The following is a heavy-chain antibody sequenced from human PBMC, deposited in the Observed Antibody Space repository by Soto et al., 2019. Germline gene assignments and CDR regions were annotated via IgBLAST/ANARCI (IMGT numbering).Heavy chain of an antibody. J-gene: IGHJ4*02. CDR3: ARDYSYGSPDFDY. V-gene: IGHV3-33*01. D-gene: IGHD5-18*01. CDR2: IWYDGSKQ. Sequence: GGSLRLSCAASGFTFSSRGMHWVRQAPGKGLEWVADIWYDGSKQYYADSVKGRLTISRDNSKSTLYLQMNSLRAEDTAVYYCARDYSYGSPDFDYRGQGTLVTVSS. CDR1: GFTFSSRG.